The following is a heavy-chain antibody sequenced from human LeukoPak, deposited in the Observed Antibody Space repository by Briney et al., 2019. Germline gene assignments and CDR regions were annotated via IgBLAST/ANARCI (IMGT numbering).Heavy chain of an antibody. J-gene: IGHJ3*02. CDR3: ASEIYCGGDCQDDAFDI. V-gene: IGHV4-4*07. D-gene: IGHD2-21*02. CDR1: GGSISSYY. Sequence: KPSETLSLTCTVAGGSISSYYWSWIRQPAGKGLEWLGRIYTSGNTNYNPSLKSQVTMSVDTSTNQFSLKLSSVTAADTAVYYCASEIYCGGDCQDDAFDIWGQGTMVTVSS. CDR2: IYTSGNT.